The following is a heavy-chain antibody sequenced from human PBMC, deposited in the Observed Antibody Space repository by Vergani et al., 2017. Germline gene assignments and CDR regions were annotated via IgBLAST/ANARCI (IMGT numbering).Heavy chain of an antibody. Sequence: EVQLLESGGDLVQPGGSLRLSCAASGFTFSSHAMSWVRQGHGQGLEWVSSIKNTGDSTHYADSVKGRFTISRDNSKNTLYLQMNSLGVEDTAVYYCGRGSDNYNWGQGTLVTVSS. V-gene: IGHV3-23*01. CDR3: GRGSDNYN. D-gene: IGHD5-24*01. J-gene: IGHJ4*02. CDR2: IKNTGDST. CDR1: GFTFSSHA.